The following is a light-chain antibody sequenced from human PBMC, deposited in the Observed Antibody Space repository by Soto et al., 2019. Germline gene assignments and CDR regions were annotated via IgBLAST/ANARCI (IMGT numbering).Light chain of an antibody. V-gene: IGKV1-5*01. CDR1: QSISSW. Sequence: DIQMTQSPSTLSASVGDRVTITCRVSQSISSWLAWYQQKPGKAPKFLIYDASTLESGVPSRFRGSGYGTEFTLTISSLQPDDFATYYCQQYSSYLWTFGQGTKVDIK. J-gene: IGKJ1*01. CDR3: QQYSSYLWT. CDR2: DAS.